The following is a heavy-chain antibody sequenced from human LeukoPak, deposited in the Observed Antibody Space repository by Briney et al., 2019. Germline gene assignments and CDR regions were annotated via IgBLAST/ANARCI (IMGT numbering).Heavy chain of an antibody. D-gene: IGHD3-10*01. CDR3: TKETIGLDYYGSGSYPFDY. CDR1: GFTFSSYA. CDR2: ISGSGGST. J-gene: IGHJ4*02. Sequence: GGSLRLSCAASGFTFSSYAMSWVRQAPGKGLEWVSAISGSGGSTYYADSVKGRFTISRDNSKNTLYLQMNSLRAEDTAVYYCTKETIGLDYYGSGSYPFDYWGQGTLVTVSS. V-gene: IGHV3-23*01.